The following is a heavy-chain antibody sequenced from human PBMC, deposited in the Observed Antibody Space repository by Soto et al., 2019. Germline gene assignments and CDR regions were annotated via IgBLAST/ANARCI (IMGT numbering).Heavy chain of an antibody. D-gene: IGHD2-2*01. CDR1: GGSISSYY. CDR3: ARCSSTSCYRLNWFDP. CDR2: IYYSGST. Sequence: QVQLQESGPGLVKPSETLSLTCTVSGGSISSYYWSWIRQPPGKGLEWIGYIYYSGSTNYNPSLKSRVTISVDTSKNQFSLRLSSVTAADTAVYYCARCSSTSCYRLNWFDPSGQGTLFAVSS. J-gene: IGHJ5*02. V-gene: IGHV4-59*01.